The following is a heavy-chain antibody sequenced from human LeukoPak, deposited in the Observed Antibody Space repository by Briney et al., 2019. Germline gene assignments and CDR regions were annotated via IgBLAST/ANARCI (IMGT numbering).Heavy chain of an antibody. J-gene: IGHJ4*02. D-gene: IGHD5-18*01. V-gene: IGHV3-33*08. Sequence: GRSLRLSCAASGFTFTSYGFHWVRQAPGKGLEWVAFILYDGSNKYHADSVKGRFTLSRDNSKNTVYLQMNSLRTEDTAVYYSARERCGYGDLFFIDYWGQGTLATVSS. CDR1: GFTFTSYG. CDR2: ILYDGSNK. CDR3: ARERCGYGDLFFIDY.